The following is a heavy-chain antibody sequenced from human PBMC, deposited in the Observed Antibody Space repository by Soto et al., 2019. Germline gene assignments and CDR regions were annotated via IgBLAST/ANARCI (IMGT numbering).Heavy chain of an antibody. Sequence: QVQLVQSGAEVMTPGASVKVSCKASGYTFSNFGLSWVRQAPGQGLEWMGWISGYNGNTNSAEKFQGRVTMTTAASTSTAYMEVRSLTSDDTAVYYCGREKGYGFGWSSSSGMDVWGQGTTVTVSS. J-gene: IGHJ6*02. V-gene: IGHV1-18*01. D-gene: IGHD5-18*01. CDR2: ISGYNGNT. CDR3: GREKGYGFGWSSSSGMDV. CDR1: GYTFSNFG.